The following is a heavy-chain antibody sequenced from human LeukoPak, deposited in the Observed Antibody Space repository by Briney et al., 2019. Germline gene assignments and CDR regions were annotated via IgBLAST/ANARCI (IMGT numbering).Heavy chain of an antibody. J-gene: IGHJ4*02. CDR2: IYYSGST. CDR3: TRGSPWFGYLDY. CDR1: GDSISSGGYY. V-gene: IGHV4-31*03. Sequence: SETLSLTCTVSGDSISSGGYYWSWIRQHPGKGLEWIGYIYYSGSTYYNPSLKSRVTISVDTSKNQFSLKLSSVTAADTAVYYCTRGSPWFGYLDYWGQGTLVTVSS. D-gene: IGHD3-10*01.